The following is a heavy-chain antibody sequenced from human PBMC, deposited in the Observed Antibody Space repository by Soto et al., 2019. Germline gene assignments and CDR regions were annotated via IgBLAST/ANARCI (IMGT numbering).Heavy chain of an antibody. J-gene: IGHJ5*02. CDR3: ARGIEIGRWFDP. V-gene: IGHV4-30-4*01. CDR1: GGSISSGDYY. CDR2: IYYSGST. Sequence: SETLSLTCTVSGGSISSGDYYWSWIRQPPGKGLEWIGYIYYSGSTYYNPSLKSRVTISVDTSKNQFSLKLSSVTAADTAVYYCARGIEIGRWFDPWGQGTRVT.